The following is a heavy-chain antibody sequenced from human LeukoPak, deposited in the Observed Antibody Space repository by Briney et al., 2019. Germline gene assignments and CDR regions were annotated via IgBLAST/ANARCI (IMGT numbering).Heavy chain of an antibody. CDR3: ARVWVEMATMGAFDI. V-gene: IGHV1-2*06. D-gene: IGHD5-12*01. CDR2: INPNSGGT. J-gene: IGHJ3*02. Sequence: GASVKVSCKASGYTFTGYYMHWVRHAPGQGLEWKGRINPNSGGTNYAQKFQGRVTMTRDTSISTAYMELSRLRSDDTAVYYCARVWVEMATMGAFDIWGQGTMVTASS. CDR1: GYTFTGYY.